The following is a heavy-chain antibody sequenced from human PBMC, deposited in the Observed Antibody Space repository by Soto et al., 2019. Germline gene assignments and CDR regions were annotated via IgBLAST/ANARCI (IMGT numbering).Heavy chain of an antibody. CDR2: ISGYDGNT. D-gene: IGHD1-1*01. CDR1: GYTFTSYG. CDR3: ARHNSQWPNWFDP. V-gene: IGHV1-18*01. Sequence: ASVKVSCKASGYTFTSYGISCVRQAPGQGLEWVGWISGYDGNTDYAHKFRGRVTMTTDTSTNTAYMDLRSLRSDDTAVYYCARHNSQWPNWFDPWGQGTPVTVS. J-gene: IGHJ5*02.